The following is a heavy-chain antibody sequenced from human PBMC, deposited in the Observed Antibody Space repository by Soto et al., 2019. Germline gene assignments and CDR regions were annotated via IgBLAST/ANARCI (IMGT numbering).Heavy chain of an antibody. V-gene: IGHV3-53*01. CDR3: ARGHGYYDSSGYCYGGGDY. Sequence: PGGSLRLSCAASGFTVSSNYMSWVRQAPGKGLEWVSVIYSGGSTYYADSVKGRFTISRDNSKNTLYLQMNSLRAEDTAVDYCARGHGYYDSSGYCYGGGDYWGQGTLVTVSS. D-gene: IGHD3-22*01. J-gene: IGHJ4*02. CDR1: GFTVSSNY. CDR2: IYSGGST.